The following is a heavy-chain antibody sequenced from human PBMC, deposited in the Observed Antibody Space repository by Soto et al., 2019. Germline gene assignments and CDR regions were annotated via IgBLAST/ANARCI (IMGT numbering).Heavy chain of an antibody. CDR2: IIPIFGTA. V-gene: IGHV1-69*13. Sequence: SVKVSCKASGGTFSSYAISWVRQAPGQGLEWMGGIIPIFGTANYAQKFQGRVTITADESTSTAYMELSSLRSEDTAVYYCARSSRGGYSYYYGMDVWGQGTTVTVSS. J-gene: IGHJ6*02. CDR1: GGTFSSYA. CDR3: ARSSRGGYSYYYGMDV. D-gene: IGHD2-15*01.